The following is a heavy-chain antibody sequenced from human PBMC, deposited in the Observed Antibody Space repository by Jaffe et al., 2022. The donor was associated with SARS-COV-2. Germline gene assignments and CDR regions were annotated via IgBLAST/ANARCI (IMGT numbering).Heavy chain of an antibody. Sequence: EVQLVEFGGGLVKPGGSLRLSCAASGFTFSSYSMNWVRQAPGKGLEWVSSISGGSSYIHHADSVKGRFTISRDNAKNSLYLQMNSLRADDTAVYYCARGLAVAGHPYYYYMDVWGKGTTVTVSS. D-gene: IGHD6-19*01. CDR1: GFTFSSYS. CDR3: ARGLAVAGHPYYYYMDV. J-gene: IGHJ6*03. V-gene: IGHV3-21*01. CDR2: ISGGSSYI.